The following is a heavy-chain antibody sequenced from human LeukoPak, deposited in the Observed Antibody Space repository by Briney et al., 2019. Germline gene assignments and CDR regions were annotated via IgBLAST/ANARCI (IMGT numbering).Heavy chain of an antibody. J-gene: IGHJ6*02. Sequence: GGSLRLSCAASGFTFSSYAMSWVRQAPGKGLEWVSAISGSGGSTYYADSVKGRFTISRDNSKNTLYLQMNSLRAEDTAVYYCATPGPGIAAAKPANYYYYYGMDVWGQGTTVTVSS. CDR2: ISGSGGST. CDR1: GFTFSSYA. CDR3: ATPGPGIAAAKPANYYYYYGMDV. D-gene: IGHD6-13*01. V-gene: IGHV3-23*01.